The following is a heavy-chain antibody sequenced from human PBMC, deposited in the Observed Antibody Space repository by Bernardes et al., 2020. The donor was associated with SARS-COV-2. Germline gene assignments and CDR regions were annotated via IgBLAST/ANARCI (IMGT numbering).Heavy chain of an antibody. J-gene: IGHJ6*02. CDR2: IYYSGST. V-gene: IGHV4-59*01. CDR1: GGSFSSYY. D-gene: IGHD3-3*01. CDR3: ARMYYDFWSGSGVDYGMDV. Sequence: SETLSLTCTVSGGSFSSYYWSWIRQPPGKGLEWIGYIYYSGSTNYNPSLKSRVTISVDTSKNQFSLKLSSVTAADTAVYYCARMYYDFWSGSGVDYGMDVWGQGTTVTVSS.